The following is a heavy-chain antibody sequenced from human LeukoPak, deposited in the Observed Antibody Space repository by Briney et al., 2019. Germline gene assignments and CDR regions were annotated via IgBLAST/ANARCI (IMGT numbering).Heavy chain of an antibody. Sequence: GGSLRLSCAASGFTFSSYGMHWVRQAPGKGLEWVAVISYDGSNKYYADSVKGRFTISRDNSENTLYLQMNSLRAEDTAVYYCAKGSRIVVVPAEGYWGQGTLVTVSS. V-gene: IGHV3-30*18. J-gene: IGHJ4*02. D-gene: IGHD2-2*01. CDR2: ISYDGSNK. CDR1: GFTFSSYG. CDR3: AKGSRIVVVPAEGY.